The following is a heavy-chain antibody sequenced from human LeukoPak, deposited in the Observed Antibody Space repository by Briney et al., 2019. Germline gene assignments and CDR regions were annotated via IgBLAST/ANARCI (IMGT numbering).Heavy chain of an antibody. D-gene: IGHD5-18*01. Sequence: ASETLSLTCTVSGGSISTYYWSWIRQPPGKGLEWIGYIYYSGSINYNPSLKSRVTISVDTSKNQFSLKLSSVTAADTAVYYCARSRGYSYGTTFLDYWGQGTLVTVSS. J-gene: IGHJ4*02. CDR2: IYYSGSI. V-gene: IGHV4-59*08. CDR3: ARSRGYSYGTTFLDY. CDR1: GGSISTYY.